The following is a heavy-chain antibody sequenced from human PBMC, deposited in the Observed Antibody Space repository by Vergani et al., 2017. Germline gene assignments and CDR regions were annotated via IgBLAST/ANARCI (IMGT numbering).Heavy chain of an antibody. V-gene: IGHV4-61*02. D-gene: IGHD3-16*02. CDR2: IYTSGST. Sequence: QVQLQESGPGLVKPSQTLSLTCTVSGGSISSGSYYWSWIRQPAGKGLEWIGRIYTSGSTNYNPSLKSRVTMSVDTSKNQFSLKLSSVTAADTAVYYCARLGAHYDYVWGSYRYYYFDYWGQGTLVTVSS. J-gene: IGHJ4*02. CDR1: GGSISSGSYY. CDR3: ARLGAHYDYVWGSYRYYYFDY.